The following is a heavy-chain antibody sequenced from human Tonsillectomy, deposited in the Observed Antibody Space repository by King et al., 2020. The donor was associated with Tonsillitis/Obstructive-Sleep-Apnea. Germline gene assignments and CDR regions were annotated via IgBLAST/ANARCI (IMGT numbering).Heavy chain of an antibody. V-gene: IGHV1-18*04. J-gene: IGHJ3*02. D-gene: IGHD3-3*01. CDR1: GYTFTSYG. CDR2: ISGYNDNT. Sequence: QLVQSGAEVKKPGASVKVSCKASGYTFTSYGISWVRQAPGQGLEWMGWISGYNDNTNYAQKLQGRVTMTTDTATSTAYMELTSLRSDDTAVYYCARDVRYYDFWNGYYGEAFDIWGQGTMVTVSS. CDR3: ARDVRYYDFWNGYYGEAFDI.